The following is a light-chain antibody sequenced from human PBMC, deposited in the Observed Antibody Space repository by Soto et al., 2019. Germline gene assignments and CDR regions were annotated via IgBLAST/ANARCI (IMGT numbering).Light chain of an antibody. CDR2: GAS. J-gene: IGKJ1*01. CDR1: QSVSSN. Sequence: EIVMTQSPATLSVSPGERATLSCRASQSVSSNLAWYQQKPGQAPRLLIYGASTRATGIPARYSGSRPGTEMTRTISSLQSEDFAVYYCHQYNNWPHAFSQGTKVEIK. CDR3: HQYNNWPHA. V-gene: IGKV3-15*01.